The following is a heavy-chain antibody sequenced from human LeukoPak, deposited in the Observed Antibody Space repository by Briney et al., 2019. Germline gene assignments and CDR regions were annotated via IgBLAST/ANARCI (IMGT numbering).Heavy chain of an antibody. J-gene: IGHJ4*02. Sequence: PSETLSLTCTVSGGSISSSSYYWGWIRQPPGKGLEWIGSIYYSGSTYYNPSLKSRVTISVDTSKNQFSLKLSSVTAADTAVYYCASFTYYYGSGSYPDYWGQGTLVTVSS. CDR1: GGSISSSSYY. D-gene: IGHD3-10*01. V-gene: IGHV4-39*07. CDR2: IYYSGST. CDR3: ASFTYYYGSGSYPDY.